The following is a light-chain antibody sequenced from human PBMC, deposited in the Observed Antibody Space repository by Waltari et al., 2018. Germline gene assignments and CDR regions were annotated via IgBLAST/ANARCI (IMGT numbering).Light chain of an antibody. CDR2: GAS. J-gene: IGKJ3*01. V-gene: IGKV3-15*01. CDR3: QQHNNWPLT. Sequence: EIVMTQSPATLSVSPGERATLSCRASQTVTNKLAGYQQKPAQAPRRLIYGASTRAAGIPARFSGSQSGSEFTLTISNVQSEDFAVYYCQQHNNWPLTFGPGTKVDVK. CDR1: QTVTNK.